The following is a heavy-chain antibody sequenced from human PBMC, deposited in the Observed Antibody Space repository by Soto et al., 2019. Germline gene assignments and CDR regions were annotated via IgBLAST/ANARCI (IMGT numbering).Heavy chain of an antibody. J-gene: IGHJ3*02. CDR2: IYPGDSDT. CDR3: ASLGAILTGYDSFDM. CDR1: GYSFISFW. Sequence: RGESLKISCKGSGYSFISFWIGWVRQMSGQGLEWMGMIYPGDSDTRYSPSFEGQVTMSADKSTSTVYLQWSSLKASDTAMYYCASLGAILTGYDSFDMWGQGTMVTVSS. D-gene: IGHD3-9*01. V-gene: IGHV5-51*01.